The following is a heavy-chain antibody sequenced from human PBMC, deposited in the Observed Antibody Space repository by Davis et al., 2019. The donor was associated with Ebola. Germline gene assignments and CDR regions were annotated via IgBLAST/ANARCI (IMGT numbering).Heavy chain of an antibody. V-gene: IGHV3-74*01. CDR3: AKGAHYYDSSGYGQYFQH. CDR2: INSDGTST. Sequence: PGGSLRLSCAASGFTVSSNYMSWVRQAPGKGLVWVSRINSDGTSTSYADSVKGRFTISRDNAKSTLYLQVNSLRAEDTAVYYCAKGAHYYDSSGYGQYFQHWGQGTLVTVSS. D-gene: IGHD3-22*01. CDR1: GFTVSSNY. J-gene: IGHJ1*01.